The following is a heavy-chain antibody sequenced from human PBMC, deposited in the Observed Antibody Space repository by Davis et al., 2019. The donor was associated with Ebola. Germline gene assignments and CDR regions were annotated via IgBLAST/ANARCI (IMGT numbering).Heavy chain of an antibody. J-gene: IGHJ4*02. CDR3: ARRRGSDY. CDR2: INHSGST. CDR1: GFTFSDYY. D-gene: IGHD3-10*01. V-gene: IGHV4-34*01. Sequence: ESLKISCAASGFTFSDYYMSWIRQPPGKGLEWIGEINHSGSTNYNPSLKSRVTISVDTSKNQFSLKLSSVTAADTAVYYCARRRGSDYWGQGTLVTFSS.